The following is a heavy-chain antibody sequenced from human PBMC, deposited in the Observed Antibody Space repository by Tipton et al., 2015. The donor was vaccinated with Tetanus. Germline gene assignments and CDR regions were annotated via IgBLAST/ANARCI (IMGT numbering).Heavy chain of an antibody. D-gene: IGHD6-6*01. CDR3: AKDLRQLVRVDAFDT. J-gene: IGHJ3*02. CDR2: ISGSGEGK. CDR1: GFSFSSYA. V-gene: IGHV3-23*01. Sequence: LSLTCAASGFSFSSYAMTWVRQAPGRGLEWVSAISGSGEGKFYADSVKGRFTISRDNSKNTVFLQMNSPRADDTAVYLCAKDLRQLVRVDAFDTWGQGTLVTVSS.